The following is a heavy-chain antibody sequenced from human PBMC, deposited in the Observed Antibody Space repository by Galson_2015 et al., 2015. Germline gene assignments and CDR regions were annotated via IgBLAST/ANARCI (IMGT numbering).Heavy chain of an antibody. D-gene: IGHD6-13*01. V-gene: IGHV3-30*18. Sequence: SLRLSCAASGFTFSTYGMHWVRQAPGKGLEWVAVISYGGSNKYYADSVKGRFTISRDNSKNTLYLQMDSLRAEDTAVYYCAKGIATAGTYWYFDLWGRGTLVTVSS. J-gene: IGHJ2*01. CDR3: AKGIATAGTYWYFDL. CDR2: ISYGGSNK. CDR1: GFTFSTYG.